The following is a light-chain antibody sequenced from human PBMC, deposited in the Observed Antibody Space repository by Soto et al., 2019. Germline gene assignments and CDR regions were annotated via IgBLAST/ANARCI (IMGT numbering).Light chain of an antibody. Sequence: EIVLTQSPGTLSLSPGERATLSCRASQSVSSSYLAWYQQKPGQAPSLLIYGASGRATGIPDRFTGSGSGTDFTLTITRLEPEDFAVYYCQQYGSSPFTFGPGTKVDIK. CDR1: QSVSSSY. V-gene: IGKV3-20*01. J-gene: IGKJ3*01. CDR3: QQYGSSPFT. CDR2: GAS.